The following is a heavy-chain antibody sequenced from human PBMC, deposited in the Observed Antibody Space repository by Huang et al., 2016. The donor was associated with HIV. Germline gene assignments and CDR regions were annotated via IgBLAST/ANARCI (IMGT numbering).Heavy chain of an antibody. J-gene: IGHJ5*02. CDR1: GGSLSGYY. Sequence: QVHLQQWGAGLLKSAETLSLTCAVYGGSLSGYYWSWLRQTPGKGLAWIGEINHLGRPNYNPSLKNRVSISMDGSKKQFSLKLKSISDADTAVYFCARDATKNPRGWFDPWGQGTLVTVSS. D-gene: IGHD3-10*01. CDR2: INHLGRP. CDR3: ARDATKNPRGWFDP. V-gene: IGHV4-34*02.